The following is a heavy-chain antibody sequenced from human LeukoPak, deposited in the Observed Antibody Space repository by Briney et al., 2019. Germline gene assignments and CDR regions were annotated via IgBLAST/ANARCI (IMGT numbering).Heavy chain of an antibody. CDR1: GFTFTNYP. CDR2: ISPDGSHT. D-gene: IGHD2-15*01. CDR3: TKDWSAAY. Sequence: GGSLRLSCAASGFTFTNYPMTWVRQAPGKGLEWVSAISPDGSHTKYADSVKGRSTISRDNSKNTLFLQMNSLRVEDTAVYYCTKDWSAAYWGQGTLVTVSS. V-gene: IGHV3-23*01. J-gene: IGHJ4*02.